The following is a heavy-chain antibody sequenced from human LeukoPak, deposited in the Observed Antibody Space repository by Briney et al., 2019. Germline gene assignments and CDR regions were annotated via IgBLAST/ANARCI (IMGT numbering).Heavy chain of an antibody. CDR1: GGTFSSYA. V-gene: IGHV1-69*13. D-gene: IGHD6-13*01. Sequence: SVKVSCKASGGTFSSYAISWVRQAPGQGLEWMGGIIPIFGTANYAQKFQGRVTITADESTSTAYMELSSLRSEDTAVYYCARTASSSWYESRLLDWFDPWGQGTLVTVSS. J-gene: IGHJ5*02. CDR2: IIPIFGTA. CDR3: ARTASSSWYESRLLDWFDP.